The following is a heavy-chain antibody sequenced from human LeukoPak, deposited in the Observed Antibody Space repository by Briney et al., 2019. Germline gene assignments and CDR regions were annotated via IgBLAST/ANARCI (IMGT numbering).Heavy chain of an antibody. CDR1: RDTLIDSY. CDR2: INPNSGET. CDR3: ARDRDYSNTERGFDY. Sequence: ASVKVSCKISRDTLIDSYIHSVRQAPGQGLEWMGWINPNSGETKSAQKFQGRVTMTGDTSISTAYMELRRVTSDDTAVYYCARDRDYSNTERGFDYWGQGTLVTVSS. D-gene: IGHD4-11*01. J-gene: IGHJ4*02. V-gene: IGHV1-2*02.